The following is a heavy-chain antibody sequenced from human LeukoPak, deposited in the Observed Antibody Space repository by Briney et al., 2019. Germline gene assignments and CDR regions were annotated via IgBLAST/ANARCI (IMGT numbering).Heavy chain of an antibody. D-gene: IGHD3-10*01. Sequence: GGSLRLSCAASGFSFSSYWMSWVRQAPGKGLEWVANIKQDGSEKYFVDSVRGRFTISRDNAKNSLYLQMNSLRAEDTAVYYCAIRGSPVVRNYWGQGTLVTVSS. V-gene: IGHV3-7*01. CDR1: GFSFSSYW. CDR2: IKQDGSEK. CDR3: AIRGSPVVRNY. J-gene: IGHJ4*02.